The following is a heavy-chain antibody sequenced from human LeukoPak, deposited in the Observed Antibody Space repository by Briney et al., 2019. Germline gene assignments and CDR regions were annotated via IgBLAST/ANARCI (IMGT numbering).Heavy chain of an antibody. V-gene: IGHV1-69*05. Sequence: EASVKVSCKASGGTFSSYAISWVRQAPGQGLEWMGGIIPILGTANYAQKFQGRVTITTDESTSTAYMELSSLRSEDTAVYYCARVLRGDYGGNRFDPWGQGTLVTVSS. CDR2: IIPILGTA. J-gene: IGHJ5*02. CDR3: ARVLRGDYGGNRFDP. D-gene: IGHD4-23*01. CDR1: GGTFSSYA.